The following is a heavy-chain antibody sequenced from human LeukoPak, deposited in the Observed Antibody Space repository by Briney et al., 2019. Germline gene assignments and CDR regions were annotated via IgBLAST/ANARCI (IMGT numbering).Heavy chain of an antibody. J-gene: IGHJ4*02. Sequence: PGGSLRLSCAASGFTFSSYAMSWVRQAPGKGLEWVSTISGGGGSTYYADSVKGRFTISRDNSKNTLCLQMNSLRAEDTAVYYCARVRGYTGMVDYWGQGTLVTVSS. CDR3: ARVRGYTGMVDY. CDR1: GFTFSSYA. V-gene: IGHV3-23*01. D-gene: IGHD5-18*01. CDR2: ISGGGGST.